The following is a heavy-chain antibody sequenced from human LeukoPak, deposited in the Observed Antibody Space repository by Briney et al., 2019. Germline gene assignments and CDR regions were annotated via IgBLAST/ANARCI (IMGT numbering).Heavy chain of an antibody. CDR3: ARRRYNWNAIDY. CDR2: ISSSGNII. CDR1: GFTFSDYY. J-gene: IGHJ4*02. V-gene: IGHV3-11*01. D-gene: IGHD1-20*01. Sequence: AGGSLRLSCAASGFTFSDYYMSWIRQAPGKGLEWVSYISSSGNIIYYADSVKGRFTISRDNAKNSLYLQMNSLRAEDTAVYYCARRRYNWNAIDYWGQGTLVTVSS.